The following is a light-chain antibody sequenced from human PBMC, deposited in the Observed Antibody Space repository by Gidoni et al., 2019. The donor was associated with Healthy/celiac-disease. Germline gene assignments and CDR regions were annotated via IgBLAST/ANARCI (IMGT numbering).Light chain of an antibody. CDR2: DAS. CDR3: HQRNNWPLT. V-gene: IGKV3-11*01. CDR1: QSVRTY. J-gene: IGKJ4*01. Sequence: EVVLTQSPATLSLSPGERATLSFGASQSVRTYLVWYQQKPGQAPRLLIYDASIRPTGIPARFSGSGSGTDFTLTISSLEPEDFAVYYCHQRNNWPLTFGGGTKVEIK.